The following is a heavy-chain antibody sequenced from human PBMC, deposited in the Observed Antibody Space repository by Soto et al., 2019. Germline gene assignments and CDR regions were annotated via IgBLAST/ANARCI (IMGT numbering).Heavy chain of an antibody. CDR1: GYTFTGYY. J-gene: IGHJ3*02. V-gene: IGHV1-2*02. Sequence: ASVKVSCKASGYTFTGYYMHWVRQAPGQGLEWMGWINPNSGGTNYAQKFQGRFTMTRDTSISTAYMELSRLRSDDTAVYYCARGGWELTPTDAFDIWGQGILVTVSS. CDR3: ARGGWELTPTDAFDI. CDR2: INPNSGGT. D-gene: IGHD1-26*01.